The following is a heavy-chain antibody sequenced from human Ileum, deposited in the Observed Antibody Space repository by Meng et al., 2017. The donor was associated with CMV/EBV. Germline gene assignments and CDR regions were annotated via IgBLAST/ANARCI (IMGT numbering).Heavy chain of an antibody. J-gene: IGHJ4*02. D-gene: IGHD3-10*01. Sequence: QVRLQAAGPGLVKTSETLSLTCFVSGGSISNYYWSWIRQPARKGLEWIGHIYTSGTTNYNPSLKSRVTMSVDTSRNPFSLKLTSVTAADTAVYYCARNYGSGNWNFFHYWGQGTLVTVSS. CDR1: GGSISNYY. CDR3: ARNYGSGNWNFFHY. CDR2: IYTSGTT. V-gene: IGHV4-4*07.